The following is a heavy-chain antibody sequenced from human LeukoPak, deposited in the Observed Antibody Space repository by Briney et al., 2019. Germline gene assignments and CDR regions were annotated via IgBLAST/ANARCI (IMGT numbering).Heavy chain of an antibody. CDR3: AVPMVRGRDAFDI. D-gene: IGHD3-10*01. J-gene: IGHJ3*02. CDR1: GGSFSGYY. Sequence: SETLSLTCAVYGGSFSGYYWSWIRQPPGKGLEWIGEINHSGSTNYNPSLKSRVTISVDTSKNQFSLKLSSVTAADTAVYYCAVPMVRGRDAFDIWGQGTMVTVSS. V-gene: IGHV4-34*01. CDR2: INHSGST.